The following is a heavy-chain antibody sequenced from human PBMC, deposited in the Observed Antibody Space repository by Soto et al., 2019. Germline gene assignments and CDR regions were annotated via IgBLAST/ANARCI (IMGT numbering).Heavy chain of an antibody. CDR2: ITDSGGST. J-gene: IGHJ6*02. Sequence: EVQMLESGGGLVHPGGSLTVSCAAAGFTFSRHAMTWVRQAPGKGLEWVSTITDSGGSTYYADSVKGRFIISRDNSKDTLYLQMSSLSAEDTAVYYCARDEVRVLEGMAVWGQGTTVTVSS. D-gene: IGHD3-10*01. CDR3: ARDEVRVLEGMAV. CDR1: GFTFSRHA. V-gene: IGHV3-23*01.